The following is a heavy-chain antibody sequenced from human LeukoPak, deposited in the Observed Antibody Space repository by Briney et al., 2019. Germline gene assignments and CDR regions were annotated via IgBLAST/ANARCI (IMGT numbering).Heavy chain of an antibody. D-gene: IGHD3-10*01. Sequence: SETLSLTCTVSGGSISSSNYYWGWIRQPPGKGLEWIGSIYYSGSSYYNPSLKSRVTISVDASKNQFSLKLSSVTAADTAVYYCARAYGSGKFDYWGQGTLVTVSS. CDR1: GGSISSSNYY. J-gene: IGHJ4*02. CDR2: IYYSGSS. V-gene: IGHV4-39*01. CDR3: ARAYGSGKFDY.